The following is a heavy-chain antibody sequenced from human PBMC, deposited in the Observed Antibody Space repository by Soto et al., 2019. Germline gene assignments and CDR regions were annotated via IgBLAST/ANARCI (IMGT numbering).Heavy chain of an antibody. V-gene: IGHV1-24*01. J-gene: IGHJ3*02. CDR1: GYTLTELS. CDR2: FDPEDGET. Sequence: QVPLVQSGAEVKKPGASVKVSCKLSGYTLTELSMHWVRQAPGKGLEWMGGFDPEDGETIYAQKFQGRVTMTEDTSTDTAYMELSSLRSEDTAVYYCATKYYYDSSGYYSDAFDIWGQGTMVTVSS. CDR3: ATKYYYDSSGYYSDAFDI. D-gene: IGHD3-22*01.